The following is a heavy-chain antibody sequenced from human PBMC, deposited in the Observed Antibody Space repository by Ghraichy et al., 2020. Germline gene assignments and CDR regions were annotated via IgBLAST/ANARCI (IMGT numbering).Heavy chain of an antibody. J-gene: IGHJ4*02. V-gene: IGHV3-48*02. CDR2: IRGNGLNE. CDR1: GFTFSSYS. CDR3: AREPHSLDY. Sequence: GGPLRLSCAASGFTFSSYSMNWVRQAPGKGLEWVAYIRGNGLNEQYADSVKGRFTISRDNAKNSLYLQMNSLRDEDTAVYYCAREPHSLDYWGQGTLVTVSS.